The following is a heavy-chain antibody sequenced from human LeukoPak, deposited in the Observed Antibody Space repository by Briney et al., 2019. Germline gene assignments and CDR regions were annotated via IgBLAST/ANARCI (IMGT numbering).Heavy chain of an antibody. CDR1: GFTFSNYA. Sequence: GGSLRLSCAASGFTFSNYAMSWVRRAPGKGLEWVSTISGNGSSTYYADSVKGRFTISRDNSKNTVYLQMSSLRVEDTAVYYCAKRIAATSFDYWGQGTLVTVSS. J-gene: IGHJ4*02. V-gene: IGHV3-23*01. CDR2: ISGNGSST. CDR3: AKRIAATSFDY. D-gene: IGHD6-13*01.